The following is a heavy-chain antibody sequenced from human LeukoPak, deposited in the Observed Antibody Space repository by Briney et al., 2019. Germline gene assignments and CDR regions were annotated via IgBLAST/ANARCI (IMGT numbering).Heavy chain of an antibody. CDR2: IYSGGST. CDR1: GFTFSSYS. J-gene: IGHJ4*02. D-gene: IGHD3-22*01. Sequence: GRSLRLSCAASGFTFSSYSMNWVRPAPGKGLEWVSVIYSGGSTYYADSVKGRFTISRDNSKNPLYLQMNSLRAEDTAVYYCARTSLTYYYDSSGYLPADYWGQGTLVTVSS. V-gene: IGHV3-53*01. CDR3: ARTSLTYYYDSSGYLPADY.